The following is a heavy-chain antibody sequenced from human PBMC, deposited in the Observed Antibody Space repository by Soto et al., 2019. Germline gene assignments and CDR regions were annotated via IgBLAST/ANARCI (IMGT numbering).Heavy chain of an antibody. CDR3: ARKYYDSMALDY. CDR1: GFTFSDYY. Sequence: GGFLRLSCAASGFTFSDYYMSWIRQAPGKGLEWVSYISSSSSYTNYADSVKGRFTISRDNAKNSLYLQMNSLRAEDTAVYYCARKYYDSMALDYWGQGTLVTVSS. D-gene: IGHD3-22*01. V-gene: IGHV3-11*03. CDR2: ISSSSSYT. J-gene: IGHJ4*02.